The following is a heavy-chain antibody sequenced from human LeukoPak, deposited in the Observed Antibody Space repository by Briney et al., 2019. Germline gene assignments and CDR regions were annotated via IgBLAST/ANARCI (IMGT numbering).Heavy chain of an antibody. D-gene: IGHD2-2*02. CDR3: ARDVGYCSSTSCYNGLIFDY. CDR2: INPNSGGT. CDR1: GYTFTGYY. J-gene: IGHJ4*02. V-gene: IGHV1-2*02. Sequence: ASVKVSCKASGYTFTGYYMHWVRQAPGQGLEWMGWINPNSGGTNYAQKFQGRVTMTRDTSISTAYMELSRLGSDDTAVYYCARDVGYCSSTSCYNGLIFDYWGQGTLVTVSS.